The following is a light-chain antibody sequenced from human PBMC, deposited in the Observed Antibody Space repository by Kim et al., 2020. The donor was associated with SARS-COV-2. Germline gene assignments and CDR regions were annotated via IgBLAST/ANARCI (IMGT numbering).Light chain of an antibody. J-gene: IGKJ1*01. CDR3: QQRTSWLWA. CDR1: QSVTYS. CDR2: DTS. Sequence: SLSPGERATLSGRASQSVTYSLAWYKQKPGQAPRPVIYDTSKRATGIPARFSGSGSATEFTLTISSLEPEDSAVYFCQQRTSWLWAFGQGTKV. V-gene: IGKV3-11*01.